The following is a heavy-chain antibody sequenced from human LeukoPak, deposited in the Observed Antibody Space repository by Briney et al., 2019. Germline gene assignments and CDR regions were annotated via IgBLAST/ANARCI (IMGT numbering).Heavy chain of an antibody. J-gene: IGHJ4*02. D-gene: IGHD3-16*01. CDR1: GFTFSRNA. CDR2: ISSSSSYI. CDR3: ARDREAGGQFTPPYYFDY. Sequence: PGGPLRLSCAASGFTFSRNAMSWVRQAPGKGLEWVSSISSSSSYIYYADSVKGRFTISRDNAKNSLYLQMNSLRAEDTAVYYCARDREAGGQFTPPYYFDYWGQGTLVTVSS. V-gene: IGHV3-21*01.